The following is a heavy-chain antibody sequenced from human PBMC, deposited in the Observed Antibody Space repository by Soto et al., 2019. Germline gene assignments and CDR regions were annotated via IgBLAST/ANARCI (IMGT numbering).Heavy chain of an antibody. CDR1: CFTLINYG. CDR2: ISAYNGNT. CDR3: ARGSNWSEGWFDP. V-gene: IGHV1-18*01. D-gene: IGHD1-20*01. J-gene: IGHJ5*02. Sequence: VKVSWQGSCFTLINYGISLGRQAPGQGLEWMGWISAYNGNTNYAQKLQGRVTVTTDTSTSTAYMELRSLRSDDTAVYYCARGSNWSEGWFDPWGQGTLVTVSS.